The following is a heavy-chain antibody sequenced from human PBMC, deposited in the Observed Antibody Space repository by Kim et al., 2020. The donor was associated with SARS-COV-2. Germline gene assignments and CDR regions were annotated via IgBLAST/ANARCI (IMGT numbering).Heavy chain of an antibody. Sequence: GGSLRLSCAASGFTFSSYAMHWVRQAPGKGLEWVAVISYDGSNKYYADSVKGRFTISRDNSKNTLYLQMNSLRAEDTAVYYCARENSGSWYAFDIWGQGTMVTVSS. V-gene: IGHV3-30-3*01. CDR2: ISYDGSNK. D-gene: IGHD6-13*01. CDR1: GFTFSSYA. CDR3: ARENSGSWYAFDI. J-gene: IGHJ3*02.